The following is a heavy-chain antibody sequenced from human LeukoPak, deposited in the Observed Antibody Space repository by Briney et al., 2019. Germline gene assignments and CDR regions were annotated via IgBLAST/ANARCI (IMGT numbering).Heavy chain of an antibody. J-gene: IGHJ6*03. CDR1: GGSFSGYY. V-gene: IGHV4-34*01. CDR2: INHSGST. D-gene: IGHD2-15*01. Sequence: WETLSLTCAVYGGSFSGYYWSWIRQPPGKGLEWIGEINHSGSTNYNPSLKSRVTISVDTSKNQFSLKLSSVTAADTAVYYCARGRLGYCSGGSCPRHYMDVWGKGTTVTVSS. CDR3: ARGRLGYCSGGSCPRHYMDV.